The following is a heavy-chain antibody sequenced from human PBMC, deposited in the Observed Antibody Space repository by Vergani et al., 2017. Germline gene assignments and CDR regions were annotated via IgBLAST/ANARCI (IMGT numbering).Heavy chain of an antibody. CDR2: IYSTGST. V-gene: IGHV4-59*12. CDR1: GGSFNTYY. D-gene: IGHD3-9*01. Sequence: QVQLEESGPGLVKPSETLSLTCTVSGGSFNTYYWSWIRQSPGKGLEWIGYIYSTGSTNYNPSLNSRVTMSVDTSKNQFSLKLNSVTAADTAVYYCARRSGIVYDIFSGTQYFFDFWGQGTLVTVSS. CDR3: ARRSGIVYDIFSGTQYFFDF. J-gene: IGHJ4*02.